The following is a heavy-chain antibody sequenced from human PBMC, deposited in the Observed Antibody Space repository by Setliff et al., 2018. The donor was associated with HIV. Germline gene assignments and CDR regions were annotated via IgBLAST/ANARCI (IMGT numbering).Heavy chain of an antibody. D-gene: IGHD4-17*01. CDR1: GGSISTSRYY. CDR2: IYSSGST. J-gene: IGHJ5*02. Sequence: SETLSLTCTVSGGSISTSRYYWGWIRQPPGKGLEWIGFIYSSGSTNYNPSLKSRVTISVDTSKNQFSLKLNSVTAADTAVYYCARNVGGLRSAVNWFDPWGQGTLVTVSS. CDR3: ARNVGGLRSAVNWFDP. V-gene: IGHV4-39*07.